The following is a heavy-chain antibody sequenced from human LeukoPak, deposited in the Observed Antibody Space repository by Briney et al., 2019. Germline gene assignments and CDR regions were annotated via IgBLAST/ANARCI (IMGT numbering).Heavy chain of an antibody. D-gene: IGHD2-15*01. Sequence: ASVKVSCKASGGTFSSYAISWVRQAPGQGLEWMGGIIPIFGTANYAQKFQGRVTITTDESTSTAYMELSSLRSEDTAVYYCARDRRYCSGGSCSSNWFDPWGQGTLVTVSS. CDR3: ARDRRYCSGGSCSSNWFDP. V-gene: IGHV1-69*05. CDR1: GGTFSSYA. J-gene: IGHJ5*02. CDR2: IIPIFGTA.